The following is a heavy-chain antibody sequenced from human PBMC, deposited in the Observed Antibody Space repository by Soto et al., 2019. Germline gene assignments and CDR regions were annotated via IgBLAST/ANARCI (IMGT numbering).Heavy chain of an antibody. Sequence: ESVGGLVKPGGSLRLSCAASGFTFSSYSMNWVRQAPGKGLEWVSSISSSSSYIYYADSVKGRFTISRDNAKNSLYLQMNSLRAEDTAVYYCAIALGYCSGGSCYSESDAFDIWGQGTMVTVSS. J-gene: IGHJ3*02. CDR2: ISSSSSYI. D-gene: IGHD2-15*01. V-gene: IGHV3-21*01. CDR1: GFTFSSYS. CDR3: AIALGYCSGGSCYSESDAFDI.